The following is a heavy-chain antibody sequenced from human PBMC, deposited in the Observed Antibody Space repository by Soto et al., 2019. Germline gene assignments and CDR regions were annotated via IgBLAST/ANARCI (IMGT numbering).Heavy chain of an antibody. CDR1: GGSISSSSYY. J-gene: IGHJ4*02. V-gene: IGHV4-39*01. CDR2: IYYSGST. D-gene: IGHD6-19*01. CDR3: AGLLDQWLPGRPDY. Sequence: SETLSLTCTVSGGSISSSSYYWGWIRQPPGKGLEWIGSIYYSGSTYYNPSLKSRVTISVDTSKNQFSLKLSSVTAADTAVYYCAGLLDQWLPGRPDYWGQGTLVTVSS.